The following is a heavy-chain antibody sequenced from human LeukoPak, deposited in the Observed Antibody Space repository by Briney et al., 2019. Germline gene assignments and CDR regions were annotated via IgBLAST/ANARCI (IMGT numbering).Heavy chain of an antibody. Sequence: PGGSLRLSCTGSGFTFGMYAMSWVRQAPGKGLEWVSTISGSGSNTFYSDSVKGRFAISRDNSKNTLFVEVNSLGADDTATYYCAKGRGFLEWLLFEDWGQGTPVTVSS. V-gene: IGHV3-23*01. CDR2: ISGSGSNT. CDR1: GFTFGMYA. D-gene: IGHD3-3*01. J-gene: IGHJ1*01. CDR3: AKGRGFLEWLLFED.